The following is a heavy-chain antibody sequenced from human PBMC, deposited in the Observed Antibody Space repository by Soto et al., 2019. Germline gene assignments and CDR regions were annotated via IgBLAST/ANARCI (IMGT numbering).Heavy chain of an antibody. CDR2: ISSSSYI. CDR3: ARDRSSPNLRFDP. J-gene: IGHJ5*02. CDR1: GFTFSSYS. V-gene: IGHV3-21*01. Sequence: GGSLRLSCAASGFTFSSYSMNWVRQAPGKGLEWVSSISSSSYIYYADSVKGRFTISRDNAKNSLYLQMNSLRAEDTAVYYCARDRSSPNLRFDPWGQGTLVNVSS.